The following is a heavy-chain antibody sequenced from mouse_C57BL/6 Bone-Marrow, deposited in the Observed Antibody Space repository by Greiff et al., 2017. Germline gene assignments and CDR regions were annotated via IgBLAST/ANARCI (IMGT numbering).Heavy chain of an antibody. CDR1: GYTFTSYW. CDR2: IYPGSGST. J-gene: IGHJ1*03. CDR3: ARPYYSNYWYFDV. D-gene: IGHD2-5*01. V-gene: IGHV1-55*01. Sequence: VQLKQPGAELVKPGASVKMSCKASGYTFTSYWITWVKQRPGQGLEWIGDIYPGSGSTNYNEKFKSKATLTVDPSSSTAYMQLSSLTSEDSAVYSCARPYYSNYWYFDVWGTGTTVTVSS.